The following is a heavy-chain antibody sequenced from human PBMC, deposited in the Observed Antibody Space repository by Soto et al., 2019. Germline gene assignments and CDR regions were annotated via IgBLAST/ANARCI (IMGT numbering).Heavy chain of an antibody. Sequence: ASVKVSCKASGYTFTASGISWVRQAPGQGLEWMGWTSIYNGHTEYSPKFLGRVVMTTDTSADTAYLELRSLRPDDAALCYCARWDDYGASDQYHFDHWGQGXLVTVYS. J-gene: IGHJ4*02. CDR3: ARWDDYGASDQYHFDH. D-gene: IGHD4-17*01. V-gene: IGHV1-18*01. CDR1: GYTFTASG. CDR2: TSIYNGHT.